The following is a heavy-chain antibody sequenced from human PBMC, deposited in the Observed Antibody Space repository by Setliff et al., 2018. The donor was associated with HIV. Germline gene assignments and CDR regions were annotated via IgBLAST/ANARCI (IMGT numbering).Heavy chain of an antibody. Sequence: SETLSLTCSVSGASISDTTYYWGWIRQPPGKGLEWIGNIYHSGSTICKPSLKSRVTMSVDTYKNQFSLKLNSVTAADTAVYHCARLSSYRSSSYYFDYWGQGALVTVSS. J-gene: IGHJ4*02. CDR2: IYHSGST. D-gene: IGHD6-6*01. V-gene: IGHV4-39*01. CDR3: ARLSSYRSSSYYFDY. CDR1: GASISDTTYY.